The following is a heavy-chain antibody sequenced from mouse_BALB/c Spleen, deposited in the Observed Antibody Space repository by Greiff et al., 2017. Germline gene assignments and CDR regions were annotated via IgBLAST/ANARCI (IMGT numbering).Heavy chain of an antibody. Sequence: QVQLQQSGAELVRPGVSVKISCKGSGYTFTDYAMHWVKQSHAKSLEWIGVISTYYGDASYNQKFKGKATMTVDKSSSTAYMELARLTSEDSAIYYCARGYGNPFAYWGQGTLVTVSA. J-gene: IGHJ3*01. CDR1: GYTFTDYA. V-gene: IGHV1S137*01. CDR3: ARGYGNPFAY. CDR2: ISTYYGDA. D-gene: IGHD2-10*02.